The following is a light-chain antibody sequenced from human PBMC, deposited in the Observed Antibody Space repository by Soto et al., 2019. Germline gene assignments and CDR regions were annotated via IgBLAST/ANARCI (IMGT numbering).Light chain of an antibody. V-gene: IGKV3-20*01. Sequence: EIVLTQSPGTLSLSPGERATLSCRASQSVDYNNLAWYQQKPGQAPRLLISPASSRATAIPDRFSGSGSGTDFTLTISRLEPEDFAVYHCQQHGNSPGTFGQGTRVEIK. CDR1: QSVDYNN. CDR2: PAS. J-gene: IGKJ1*01. CDR3: QQHGNSPGT.